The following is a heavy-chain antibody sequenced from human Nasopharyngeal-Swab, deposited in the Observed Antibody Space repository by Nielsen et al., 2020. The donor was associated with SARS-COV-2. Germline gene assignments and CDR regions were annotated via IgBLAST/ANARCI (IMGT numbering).Heavy chain of an antibody. J-gene: IGHJ5*02. CDR2: ISSSGSTI. V-gene: IGHV3-48*03. D-gene: IGHD3-22*01. CDR3: ARHYYDTRAVWFDP. Sequence: GESLKISCAASGFTFSSYEMNWVRKAPGKGLEWVSYISSSGSTIYYADSVKGRFTISRDNAKNSLYLQMNSLRAEDTAVYYCARHYYDTRAVWFDPWGQGTLVTFSS. CDR1: GFTFSSYE.